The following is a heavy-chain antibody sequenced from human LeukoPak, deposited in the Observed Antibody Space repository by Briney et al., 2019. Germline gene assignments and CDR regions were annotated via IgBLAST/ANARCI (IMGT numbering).Heavy chain of an antibody. CDR2: IYSGGST. J-gene: IGHJ4*02. CDR3: ASQTTVKYYFDY. D-gene: IGHD4-17*01. V-gene: IGHV3-53*01. CDR1: GFTISSSY. Sequence: GGSLRLSCAASGFTISSSYMSWVRPPPGKGLEGVSVIYSGGSTYYADSVKGRFTISRDNSKNTLYLQLNSLRGEDTAVYYCASQTTVKYYFDYWGQGTLVTVSS.